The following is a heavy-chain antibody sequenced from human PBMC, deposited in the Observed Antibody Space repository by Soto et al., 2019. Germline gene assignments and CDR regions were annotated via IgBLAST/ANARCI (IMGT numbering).Heavy chain of an antibody. V-gene: IGHV3-64*04. CDR3: AKEDSSSWHYYYGMDV. J-gene: IGHJ6*02. Sequence: GGSLRLSCSASGFTFSSYAMHWVRQAPGKGLENVSAISSNGGSTYYADSVKGRFTISRDSSKNMLYLQMNSLRAEDTAVYYCAKEDSSSWHYYYGMDVWGQGTTVTVSS. CDR1: GFTFSSYA. CDR2: ISSNGGST. D-gene: IGHD6-13*01.